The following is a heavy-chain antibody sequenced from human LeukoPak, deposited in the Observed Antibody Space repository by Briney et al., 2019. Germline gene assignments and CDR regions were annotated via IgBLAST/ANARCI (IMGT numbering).Heavy chain of an antibody. J-gene: IGHJ5*02. D-gene: IGHD1-26*01. Sequence: GGSLGLSCAASGFTFRSYALSWVRQAPGKGLEWVSTISGTGGSTNYADSVKGRFTISRDNSKNTLYLQMNSLRAEDAAVYYCAKGSGSYLYNSWFDPWGQGTLVTVSS. CDR2: ISGTGGST. CDR1: GFTFRSYA. CDR3: AKGSGSYLYNSWFDP. V-gene: IGHV3-23*01.